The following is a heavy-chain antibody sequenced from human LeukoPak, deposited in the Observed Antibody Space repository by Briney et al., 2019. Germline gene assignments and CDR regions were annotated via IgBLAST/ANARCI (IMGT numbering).Heavy chain of an antibody. CDR3: AIRKQQVVPPRAYPYYYGMDV. CDR2: IYSDGST. Sequence: PGGSLRLSCAASGFSVTNNYISWVRQAPGKGLEWVSIIYSDGSTFHADSVKGRFTMSRDNSRNTLDLQMNSLRAEDTAVYYCAIRKQQVVPPRAYPYYYGMDVWGQGTTVTVSS. CDR1: GFSVTNNY. J-gene: IGHJ6*02. D-gene: IGHD6-13*01. V-gene: IGHV3-53*01.